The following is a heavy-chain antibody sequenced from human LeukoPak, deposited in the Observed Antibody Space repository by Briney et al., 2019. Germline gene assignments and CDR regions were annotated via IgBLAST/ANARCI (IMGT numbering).Heavy chain of an antibody. CDR1: GGSFSGYY. D-gene: IGHD3-16*01. Sequence: SETLSLTCAVYGGSFSGYYWSWSRQPPGKGLEWIGEINHSGSTNYNPSLKSRVTISVDTSKNQFSLKLSSVTAADTAVYYCARVVVLQSFGLWFGQMRAFDYWGQGTLVTVSS. CDR2: INHSGST. J-gene: IGHJ4*02. CDR3: ARVVVLQSFGLWFGQMRAFDY. V-gene: IGHV4-34*01.